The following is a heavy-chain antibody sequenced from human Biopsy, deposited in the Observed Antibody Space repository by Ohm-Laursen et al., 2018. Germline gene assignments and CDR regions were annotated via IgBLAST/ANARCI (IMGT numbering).Heavy chain of an antibody. D-gene: IGHD3-9*01. J-gene: IGHJ4*02. Sequence: SLRLSCAASGFDFSDYSMSWVRQAPGKGLEWVAHFSYDGINKHYADSVKGRFTISRDNSKNTLSQQMNSLRVEDTAMYYCLREAATGYYRTADFWGQGTLVTVSS. CDR2: FSYDGINK. CDR1: GFDFSDYS. CDR3: LREAATGYYRTADF. V-gene: IGHV3-30*03.